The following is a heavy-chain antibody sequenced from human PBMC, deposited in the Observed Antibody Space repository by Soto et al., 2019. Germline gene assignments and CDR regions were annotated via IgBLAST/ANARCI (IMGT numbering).Heavy chain of an antibody. Sequence: SETLSLTCTVSGGSISSGGYYWSWIRQHPGKGLEWIGYIYYSGSTYYNPSLKSRVTISVDTSKNQFSLKLSSVTAADTAVYYCARLLLGYYDGNPFPYYFDYWGRGTLVTVSS. J-gene: IGHJ4*02. V-gene: IGHV4-31*03. CDR2: IYYSGST. CDR1: GGSISSGGYY. CDR3: ARLLLGYYDGNPFPYYFDY. D-gene: IGHD3-22*01.